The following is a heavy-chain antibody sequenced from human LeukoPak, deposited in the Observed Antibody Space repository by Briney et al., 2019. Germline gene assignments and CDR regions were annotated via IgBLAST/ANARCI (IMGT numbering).Heavy chain of an antibody. CDR3: ARYSSGYLMGFDY. J-gene: IGHJ4*02. Sequence: PGGALRLSCAASGFTFSSYAMHWVRQAPGKGLEWVAVISYDGSNKYSADSVKGRFTISRDNSKNTLYLQMNSLRAEDTAVYYCARYSSGYLMGFDYWGQGTLVTVSS. V-gene: IGHV3-30*04. CDR1: GFTFSSYA. CDR2: ISYDGSNK. D-gene: IGHD3-22*01.